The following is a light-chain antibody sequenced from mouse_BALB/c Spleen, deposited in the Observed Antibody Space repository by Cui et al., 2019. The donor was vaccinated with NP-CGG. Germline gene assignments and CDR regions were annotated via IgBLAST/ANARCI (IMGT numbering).Light chain of an antibody. V-gene: IGLV1*01. CDR3: ALWYSNHWV. CDR2: GTN. Sequence: HAVVSQEAARTTSPGETVTLTCPSSTGAVTTSNYANWVQEKPDHLFTGLLGGTNNRAPGVPARFSGSLIGDKAALTITGAQTEDEAIYYCALWYSNHWVFGGGTKLTVL. J-gene: IGLJ1*01. CDR1: TGAVTTSNY.